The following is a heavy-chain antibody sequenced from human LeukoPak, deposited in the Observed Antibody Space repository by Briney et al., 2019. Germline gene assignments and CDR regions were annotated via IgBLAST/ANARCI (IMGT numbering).Heavy chain of an antibody. J-gene: IGHJ5*02. V-gene: IGHV3-20*04. CDR2: INWNGGST. CDR3: ARDPRYCGGDCYPPLGWFDP. D-gene: IGHD2-21*02. CDR1: GFTFSSYE. Sequence: GGSLRLSCAASGFTFSSYEMNWVRQAPGKGLEWVSGINWNGGSTGYADSVKGRFTISRDNAKNSLYLQMNSLRAEDTALYYCARDPRYCGGDCYPPLGWFDPWGQGTLVTVSS.